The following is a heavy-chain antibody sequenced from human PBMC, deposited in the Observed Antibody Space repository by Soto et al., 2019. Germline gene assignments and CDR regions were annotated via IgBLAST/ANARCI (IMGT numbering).Heavy chain of an antibody. Sequence: QVQLQESGPGLVKVSETLSLTCPVYGGSVRGFFWTWLRQSPGKGMEWIGGVHYKGGTLYRASLKIRVTKAAATANNRISLRLTTVTSADTDRYYCARSAEIGQDQYGLDAWGRGTTVIVSS. J-gene: IGHJ6*02. CDR2: VHYKGGT. D-gene: IGHD2-15*01. CDR1: GGSVRGFF. CDR3: ARSAEIGQDQYGLDA. V-gene: IGHV4-59*02.